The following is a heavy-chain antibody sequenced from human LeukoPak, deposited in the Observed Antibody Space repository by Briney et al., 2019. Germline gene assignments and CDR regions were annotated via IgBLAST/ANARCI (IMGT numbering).Heavy chain of an antibody. CDR2: IYHSGST. V-gene: IGHV4-4*02. J-gene: IGHJ4*02. CDR1: GGSISSSNW. Sequence: NSSETLSLTCAVSGGSISSSNWWSWVRQPPGKGLEWIGEIYHSGSTNYNPSLKSRVTISVDKSKNQFSLKLSSVTAADTAVYYCARSDILTGYYRHFDYWGQGTLVTVSS. CDR3: ARSDILTGYYRHFDY. D-gene: IGHD3-9*01.